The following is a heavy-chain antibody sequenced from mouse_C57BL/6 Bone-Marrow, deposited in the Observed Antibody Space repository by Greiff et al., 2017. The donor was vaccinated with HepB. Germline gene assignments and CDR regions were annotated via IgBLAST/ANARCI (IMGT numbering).Heavy chain of an antibody. Sequence: QVQLQQPGAELVKPGASVKLSCKASGYTFTSYWMHWVKQRPGQGLEWIGMIHPNSGSTNYNEKFKSKATLTVDKSSSTAYMQLSSLTSEDSAVYYCAREGDGNYDYFDYWGQGTTLTVSS. J-gene: IGHJ2*01. CDR1: GYTFTSYW. CDR2: IHPNSGST. D-gene: IGHD2-1*01. V-gene: IGHV1-64*01. CDR3: AREGDGNYDYFDY.